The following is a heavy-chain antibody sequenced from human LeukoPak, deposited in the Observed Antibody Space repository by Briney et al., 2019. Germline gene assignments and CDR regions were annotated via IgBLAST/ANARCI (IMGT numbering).Heavy chain of an antibody. V-gene: IGHV4-59*01. Sequence: PSETLSLTCTISGGSISSYFWTWIRQPPGKGLEWIGYIYYSGSTNYNPSLKSRVTISLDTSKNQFSLKLSSVTAADTAVYYCARYGDYKGAYWGQGALVTVSS. CDR2: IYYSGST. J-gene: IGHJ4*02. CDR3: ARYGDYKGAY. CDR1: GGSISSYF. D-gene: IGHD4-17*01.